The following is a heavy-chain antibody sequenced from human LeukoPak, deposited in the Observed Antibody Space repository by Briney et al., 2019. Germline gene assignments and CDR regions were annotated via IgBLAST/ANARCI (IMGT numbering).Heavy chain of an antibody. D-gene: IGHD4-17*01. J-gene: IGHJ4*02. V-gene: IGHV3-23*01. Sequence: GGTLRLPCAASEFNFRRFGMSWVRQAPGKGLEWVSAISGSGDSTYYASSVKGRFTISRDNSKNTLYLQMNSLRAEDTAVYYCAKPWREDGDYWSFNYWGQGTLVTVSS. CDR3: AKPWREDGDYWSFNY. CDR2: ISGSGDST. CDR1: EFNFRRFG.